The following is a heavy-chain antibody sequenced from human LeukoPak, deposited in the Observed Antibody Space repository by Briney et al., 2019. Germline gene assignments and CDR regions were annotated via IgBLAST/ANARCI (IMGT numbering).Heavy chain of an antibody. CDR3: ARDFNYYGSGSFWFDP. CDR1: GGSVSSNSYY. J-gene: IGHJ5*02. V-gene: IGHV4-61*01. Sequence: SETLFLTCTVSGGSVSSNSYYWSWIRQPPGKGVEWIGYIHYSGSTNYNPSLKSRVTISIDTSKNQFSLKLSSVTAADTAVYYCARDFNYYGSGSFWFDPRGQGTLVTVSS. D-gene: IGHD3-10*01. CDR2: IHYSGST.